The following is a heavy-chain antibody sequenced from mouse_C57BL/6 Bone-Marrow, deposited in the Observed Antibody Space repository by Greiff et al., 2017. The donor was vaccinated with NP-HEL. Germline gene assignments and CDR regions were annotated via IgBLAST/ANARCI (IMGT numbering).Heavy chain of an antibody. CDR3: ASQTGMFAY. CDR2: ISSGGSYT. CDR1: GFTFSSYG. V-gene: IGHV5-6*02. Sequence: EVKLEESGGDLVKPGGSLKLSCAASGFTFSSYGMSWVRQTPDKRLEWVATISSGGSYTYYPDSVKGRFTISRDNAKNTLYLQMSSLKSEDTAMYYCASQTGMFAYWGQGTLVTVSA. D-gene: IGHD4-1*01. J-gene: IGHJ3*01.